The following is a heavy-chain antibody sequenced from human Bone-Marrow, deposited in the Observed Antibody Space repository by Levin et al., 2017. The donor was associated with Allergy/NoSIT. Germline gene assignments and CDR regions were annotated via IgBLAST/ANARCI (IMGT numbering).Heavy chain of an antibody. Sequence: PGGSLRLSCAASGFTFSDYYMSWIRQAPGKGLEWVSYISSSGSTIYYADSVKGRFTISRDNAKNSLYLQMNSLRAEDTAVYYCARISRRMVATPTYYFDYWGQGTLVTVSS. CDR2: ISSSGSTI. D-gene: IGHD5-12*01. CDR1: GFTFSDYY. J-gene: IGHJ4*02. V-gene: IGHV3-11*01. CDR3: ARISRRMVATPTYYFDY.